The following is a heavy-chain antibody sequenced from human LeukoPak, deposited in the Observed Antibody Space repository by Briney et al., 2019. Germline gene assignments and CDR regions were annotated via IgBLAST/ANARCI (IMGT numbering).Heavy chain of an antibody. V-gene: IGHV4-39*07. J-gene: IGHJ3*02. Sequence: SETLSLTCAVSGGSISSSSYYWGWIRQPPGKGLEWIGNIYYSGSTYYNPSLKSRVTISVDTSKNQFSLKLSSVTAADTAVYYCARDATIYCSGGNCPSIWGQGTMVTVSS. CDR3: ARDATIYCSGGNCPSI. D-gene: IGHD2-15*01. CDR2: IYYSGST. CDR1: GGSISSSSYY.